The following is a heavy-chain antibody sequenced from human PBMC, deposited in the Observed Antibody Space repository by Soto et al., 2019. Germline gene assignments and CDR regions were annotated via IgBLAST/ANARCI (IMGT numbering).Heavy chain of an antibody. CDR1: GYTFTHYY. J-gene: IGHJ4*02. V-gene: IGHV1-46*01. CDR3: ARDLAAGDH. CDR2: INPASGST. Sequence: QVQLXXSGAEVKKPXXXXXVSXXXXGYTFTHYYIHWVRQAPGQGLEWLGIINPASGSTNYAQDFQGIVTLTMDTSTTTVYMELSGMRAEDTAIFYCARDLAAGDHWGQGTLVTVSS. D-gene: IGHD6-13*01.